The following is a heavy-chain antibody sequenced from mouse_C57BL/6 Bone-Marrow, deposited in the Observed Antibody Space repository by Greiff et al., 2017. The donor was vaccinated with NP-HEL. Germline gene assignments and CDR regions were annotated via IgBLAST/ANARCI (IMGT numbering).Heavy chain of an antibody. V-gene: IGHV4-1*01. CDR2: INPDSSTI. D-gene: IGHD1-1*01. Sequence: AASAVDFSRYWMSWVRRAPGKGLEWIGEINPDSSTINYAPSLKDKFIISRDNAKNTLYLQMSKVRSEDTALYYCARKGDYYGSSPYYFDYWGQGTTLTVSS. CDR3: ARKGDYYGSSPYYFDY. CDR1: AVDFSRYW. J-gene: IGHJ2*01.